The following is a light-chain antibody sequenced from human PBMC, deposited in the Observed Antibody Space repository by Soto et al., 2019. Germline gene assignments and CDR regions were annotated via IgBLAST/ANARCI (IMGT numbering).Light chain of an antibody. CDR1: QSVSSSY. V-gene: IGKV3-20*01. CDR2: AAS. J-gene: IGKJ5*01. CDR3: QQYASSPFT. Sequence: EIVLTQSPGTLSLSPGERATLSCRASQSVSSSYLAWYRQKPCQAPRLLIYAASSRASGVPDRFSGSGSGTDFTLTISGLEPEDFSVYYCQQYASSPFTLGNETRLHIK.